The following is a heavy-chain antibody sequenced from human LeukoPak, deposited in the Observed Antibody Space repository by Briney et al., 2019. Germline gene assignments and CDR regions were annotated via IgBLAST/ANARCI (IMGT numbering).Heavy chain of an antibody. CDR3: AKMGLDYYASSGYYGYFDY. V-gene: IGHV3-30*02. Sequence: GGSLRLSCAASGFTFSSYGMHWVRQAPGKGLEWVAFIRYDGSSKYYADSVKGRFTISRDNSKNTLYLQMNSLRAEDTAVYYCAKMGLDYYASSGYYGYFDYWGQGTLVTVSP. CDR1: GFTFSSYG. D-gene: IGHD3-22*01. CDR2: IRYDGSSK. J-gene: IGHJ4*02.